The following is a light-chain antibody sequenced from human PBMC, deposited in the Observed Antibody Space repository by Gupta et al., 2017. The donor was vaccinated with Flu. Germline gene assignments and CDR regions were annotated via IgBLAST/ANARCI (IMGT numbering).Light chain of an antibody. Sequence: ITISCTGTSRDVGGYNYVSWYQQHPGKAPKLMISEVSNRPSGVANRFSGSKAGNTASLTISGLQPEDEADYYCSSYTRSITLVFGGGTKLTVL. CDR2: EVS. V-gene: IGLV2-14*01. J-gene: IGLJ2*01. CDR1: SRDVGGYNY. CDR3: SSYTRSITLV.